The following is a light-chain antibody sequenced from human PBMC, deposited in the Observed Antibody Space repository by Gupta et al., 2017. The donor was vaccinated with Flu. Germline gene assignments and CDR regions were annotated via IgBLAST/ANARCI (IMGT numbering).Light chain of an antibody. J-gene: IGKJ2*01. V-gene: IGKV3-20*01. CDR1: QSVSSSY. CDR3: RKYGVQTPRT. CDR2: GAC. Sequence: IVLKQSPGPLSLSPGERATLSSRASQSVSSSYLDWYQQKPGQAPRHLIYGACSRATGIPARSSSRGAWTAYTPLISSLEAADDAVVYCRKYGVQTPRTFGQGTKLEIK.